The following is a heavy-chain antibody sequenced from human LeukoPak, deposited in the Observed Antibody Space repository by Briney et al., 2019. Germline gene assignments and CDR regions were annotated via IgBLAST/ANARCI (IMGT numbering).Heavy chain of an antibody. CDR3: AKLVQLERWLDWLDP. V-gene: IGHV3-23*01. Sequence: LSGGSLRLSCAASGFTFSSYAMSWVRQAPGKGLEWVSAISGSGGSTYYADSVKGRFTISRDNSKNTLYLQMNSLRAEDTAVYYCAKLVQLERWLDWLDPWGQGTLVTVSS. D-gene: IGHD1-1*01. CDR1: GFTFSSYA. J-gene: IGHJ5*02. CDR2: ISGSGGST.